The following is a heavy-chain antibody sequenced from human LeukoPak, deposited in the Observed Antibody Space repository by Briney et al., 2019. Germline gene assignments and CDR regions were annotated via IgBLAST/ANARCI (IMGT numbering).Heavy chain of an antibody. Sequence: GGSLTLSCAASGFRFSFYWMHWVRQVPGKGLVWVSRMNSDGSDITYADSVKGRFTISRDNAKDTLYLRMNSLRVDDTAVYYCAKEEGDDFFSRTAGFDSWSRGTVVTVSS. D-gene: IGHD1-1*01. J-gene: IGHJ5*01. CDR2: MNSDGSDI. CDR1: GFRFSFYW. V-gene: IGHV3-74*03. CDR3: AKEEGDDFFSRTAGFDS.